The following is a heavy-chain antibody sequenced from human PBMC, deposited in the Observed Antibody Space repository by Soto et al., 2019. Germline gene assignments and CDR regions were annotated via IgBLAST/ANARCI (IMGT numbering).Heavy chain of an antibody. V-gene: IGHV4-31*03. J-gene: IGHJ5*02. Sequence: SETLSLTCTVSGGSISSGGHYWNWIRQHPGKGLEWIGYIYYSGSTFYNPSLKSRLTISVDTSKNQFSLKLDAVTAADTAVYYCARGETYYGTTTWFDPWGQGTLVTVSS. D-gene: IGHD1-1*01. CDR3: ARGETYYGTTTWFDP. CDR2: IYYSGST. CDR1: GGSISSGGHY.